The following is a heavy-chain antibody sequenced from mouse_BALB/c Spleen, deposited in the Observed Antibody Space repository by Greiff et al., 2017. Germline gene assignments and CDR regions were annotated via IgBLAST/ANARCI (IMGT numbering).Heavy chain of an antibody. D-gene: IGHD2-4*01. CDR1: GSTFTSYW. CDR3: AREGLRGGFDY. Sequence: VQLVESGAELAKPGASVKMSFKASGSTFTSYWMDSVKQRPGQGLEWIGYINPSTGYTEYNQKFKDKAPLTADKSSSTAYMQLSSLTSEDSAVYYCAREGLRGGFDYWGQGTTLTVSS. V-gene: IGHV1-7*01. J-gene: IGHJ2*01. CDR2: INPSTGYT.